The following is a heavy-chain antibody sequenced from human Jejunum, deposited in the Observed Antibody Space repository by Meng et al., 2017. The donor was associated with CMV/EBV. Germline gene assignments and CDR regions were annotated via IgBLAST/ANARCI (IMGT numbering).Heavy chain of an antibody. Sequence: GYYMHWVRQAPGQGLEWMGWIYPDTGATESAQKFQGRLTITRDTSISTLYMELSRLTSDDTAVYFCARVGAYCSSTSCYNDPRLDYWGQGTLVTVSS. V-gene: IGHV1-2*02. J-gene: IGHJ4*02. CDR1: GYY. CDR2: IYPDTGAT. CDR3: ARVGAYCSSTSCYNDPRLDY. D-gene: IGHD2-2*02.